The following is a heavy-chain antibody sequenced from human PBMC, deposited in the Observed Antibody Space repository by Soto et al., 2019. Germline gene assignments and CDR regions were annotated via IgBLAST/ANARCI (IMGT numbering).Heavy chain of an antibody. J-gene: IGHJ4*02. D-gene: IGHD2-2*01. CDR1: GYSFTSYW. V-gene: IGHV5-51*01. CDR2: IYPGDSDT. CDR3: ARPVQYCSSTSCYVSYFDC. Sequence: GESLKISCKGSGYSFTSYWIGWVRQMPGKGLEWMGIIYPGDSDTRYSPSFQGQVTISADKSISTAYLQWSSLKASDTAMYYCARPVQYCSSTSCYVSYFDCWGQGTLVTVSS.